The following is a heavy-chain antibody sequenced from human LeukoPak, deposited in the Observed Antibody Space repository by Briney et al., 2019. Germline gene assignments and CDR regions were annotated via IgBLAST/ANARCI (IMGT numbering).Heavy chain of an antibody. V-gene: IGHV3-33*06. CDR1: GFTFSSYG. CDR3: AKDFYGGYGLFDY. CDR2: IWYDGSNK. D-gene: IGHD4-17*01. Sequence: GRSPRLSCAASGFTFSSYGMHWVRQAPGKGLEWVAVIWYDGSNKYYADSVKGRFTISRDNSKNTLYLQMNSLRAEDTAVYYCAKDFYGGYGLFDYWGQGTLVTVSS. J-gene: IGHJ4*02.